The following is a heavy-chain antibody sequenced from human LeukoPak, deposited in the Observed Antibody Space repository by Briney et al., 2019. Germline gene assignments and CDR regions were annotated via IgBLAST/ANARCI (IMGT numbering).Heavy chain of an antibody. CDR3: ARCRDGYNSSGGYYYYMDV. J-gene: IGHJ6*03. CDR2: IYTSGST. V-gene: IGHV4-61*02. D-gene: IGHD5-24*01. CDR1: GGSISSASYY. Sequence: SETLSLTCTVSGGSISSASYYWSWIRQPAGKGLEWIGRIYTSGSTNYNPSLKSRVTISIDTSKNQFSLKLSSVTAADTAVYYCARCRDGYNSSGGYYYYMDVWGKGTAVTVSS.